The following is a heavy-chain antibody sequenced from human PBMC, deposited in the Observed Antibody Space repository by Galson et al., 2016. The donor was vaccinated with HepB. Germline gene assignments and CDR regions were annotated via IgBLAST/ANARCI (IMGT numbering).Heavy chain of an antibody. CDR2: GYGGGGGP. V-gene: IGHV3-23*01. CDR3: ARCERYGSGWYGKNDD. J-gene: IGHJ4*02. Sequence: SLRLSCAASGFTFSSYAMTWVRQAPGKGLEWVSAGYGGGGGPHYADSVKGRFTMSRDISRNTLYLQMNSLRAEDTAVYYCARCERYGSGWYGKNDDWGKGTLVTVSS. D-gene: IGHD6-13*01. CDR1: GFTFSSYA.